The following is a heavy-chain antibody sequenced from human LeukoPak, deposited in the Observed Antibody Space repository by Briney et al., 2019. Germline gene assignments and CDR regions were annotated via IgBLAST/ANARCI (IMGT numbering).Heavy chain of an antibody. CDR2: ISAYNGDT. V-gene: IGHV1-18*01. CDR1: GYTFTHHG. D-gene: IGHD6-19*01. Sequence: ASVKVSCKASGYTFTHHGITWVRHAPGQGLEWMGWISAYNGDTIYAQQFQGRITMTTDTSTTTAFMELRSLTADYTAPYYCAKDLSNTSGRYHYFDLRGGGTLVTVSS. CDR3: AKDLSNTSGRYHYFDL. J-gene: IGHJ2*01.